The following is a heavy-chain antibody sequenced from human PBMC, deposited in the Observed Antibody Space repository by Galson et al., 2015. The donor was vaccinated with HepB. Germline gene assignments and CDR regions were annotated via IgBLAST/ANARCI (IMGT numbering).Heavy chain of an antibody. CDR2: IWNDGSNK. V-gene: IGHV3-33*01. Sequence: SLRLSCAASGFIFSSYGMHWVRQAPGKGLEWVAVIWNDGSNKFYAGSVKGRFTISRDNSKNTLYLQMNSLRAEGTAVYYCARAFLASLNWGVDYWGQGTLVTVSS. J-gene: IGHJ4*02. CDR3: ARAFLASLNWGVDY. CDR1: GFIFSSYG. D-gene: IGHD7-27*01.